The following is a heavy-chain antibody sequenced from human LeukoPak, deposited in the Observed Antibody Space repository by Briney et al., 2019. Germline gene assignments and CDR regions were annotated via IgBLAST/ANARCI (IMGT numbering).Heavy chain of an antibody. D-gene: IGHD6-13*01. CDR3: ARYRAAPNYFDF. J-gene: IGHJ4*02. Sequence: GGSLRLSCAASGFAFSNYGMHWVRQAPGKGLEWVAVIWFDGSDKYYVDSVKGRFTISRDNSKNTLSLQMNSLRAEGTAVYYCARYRAAPNYFDFWGQGTLVTVSS. CDR2: IWFDGSDK. CDR1: GFAFSNYG. V-gene: IGHV3-33*01.